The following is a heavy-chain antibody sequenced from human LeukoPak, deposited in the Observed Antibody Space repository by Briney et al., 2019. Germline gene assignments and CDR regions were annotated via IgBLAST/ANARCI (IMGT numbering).Heavy chain of an antibody. V-gene: IGHV3-30*18. CDR3: AKDLTGVNYCLDQ. CDR2: ISNDGSNK. Sequence: GRSLRLSCAASGVTFSSYGMHWVRQAPGKGLEWVAVISNDGSNKHYADSVKGRFTISRDNSKNTLYLQMNSLRAEDTDVYYCAKDLTGVNYCLDQWGQGTLVTVSS. CDR1: GVTFSSYG. D-gene: IGHD1-7*01. J-gene: IGHJ4*02.